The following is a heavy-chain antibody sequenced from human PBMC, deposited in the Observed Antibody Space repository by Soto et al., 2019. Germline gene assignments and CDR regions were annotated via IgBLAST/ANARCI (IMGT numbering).Heavy chain of an antibody. CDR3: ARGDSSGWSDFDH. CDR1: GYTFTSYA. Sequence: ASVKVSCKASGYTFTSYAMHWVRQAPGQRLEWMGWINAGNGNTKYSQKFQGRVTITRDTSASTAYMELSSLRSEDTAVYYCARGDSSGWSDFDHWGQGTLVTVAS. V-gene: IGHV1-3*01. D-gene: IGHD6-19*01. CDR2: INAGNGNT. J-gene: IGHJ4*02.